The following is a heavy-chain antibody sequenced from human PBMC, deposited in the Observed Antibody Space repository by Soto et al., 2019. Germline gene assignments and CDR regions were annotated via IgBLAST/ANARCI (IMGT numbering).Heavy chain of an antibody. CDR1: GFTFSSYG. CDR3: AKDKHIVVVTAPFDY. V-gene: IGHV3-30*18. Sequence: QVQLVESGGGVVQPGRSLRLSCAASGFTFSSYGMHWVRQAPGKGLEWVAVISYDGSNKYYADSVKGRFTISRDNSKNTLYLQMNSLRAEDTAVYYCAKDKHIVVVTAPFDYWGQGILVTVSS. CDR2: ISYDGSNK. D-gene: IGHD2-21*02. J-gene: IGHJ4*02.